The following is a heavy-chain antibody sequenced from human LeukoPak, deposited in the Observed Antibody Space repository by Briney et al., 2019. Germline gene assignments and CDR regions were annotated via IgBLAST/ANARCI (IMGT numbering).Heavy chain of an antibody. CDR2: ISSSSGTI. J-gene: IGHJ4*02. D-gene: IGHD2-2*01. Sequence: GGSLRLSCAASGFTFSTYNMNWVRQAPGKGLEWVSYISSSSGTIYYADSVKGRFTISRDNAKNSLYLQMNSLRAEDTSVYYCAALYCSSTSCNGDFDYWGQGTQVTVSS. CDR1: GFTFSTYN. CDR3: AALYCSSTSCNGDFDY. V-gene: IGHV3-48*01.